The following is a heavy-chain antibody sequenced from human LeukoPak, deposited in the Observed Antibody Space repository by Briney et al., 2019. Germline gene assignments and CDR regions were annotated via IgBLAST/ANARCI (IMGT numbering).Heavy chain of an antibody. CDR3: ARLYCSTTSCYGFDY. Sequence: SETLSVTCSVSGGSISGTSYYWAWIRQPPGQGLEWIGSIYYSGSTYYNPSLKSRITISVDTSKNQFSLKLSSLTPADTAVFYCARLYCSTTSCYGFDYWGQGTLVTVSS. D-gene: IGHD2-2*01. CDR2: IYYSGST. V-gene: IGHV4-39*01. CDR1: GGSISGTSYY. J-gene: IGHJ4*02.